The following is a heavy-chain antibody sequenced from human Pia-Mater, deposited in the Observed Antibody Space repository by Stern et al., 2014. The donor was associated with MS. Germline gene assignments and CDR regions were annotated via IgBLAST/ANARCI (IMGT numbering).Heavy chain of an antibody. CDR1: GGSISRGHW. CDR2: IYHTGNI. Sequence: VQLVESGPGLVKPSGTLSLTCAVSGGSISRGHWWNWVRQAPGKGLEWIGAIYHTGNINYNPSLKSRVTMSVNKSDKHISLRRTSVTAADTAIYYCARVRSVTVSPGMDVWGQGTTVTVSS. D-gene: IGHD3-10*01. CDR3: ARVRSVTVSPGMDV. J-gene: IGHJ6*02. V-gene: IGHV4-4*02.